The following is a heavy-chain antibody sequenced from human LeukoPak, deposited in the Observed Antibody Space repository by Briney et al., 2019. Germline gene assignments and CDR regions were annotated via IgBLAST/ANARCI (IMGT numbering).Heavy chain of an antibody. CDR1: GGSISSYY. CDR2: IYYSGST. CDR3: GRAGTAMVLDYFDY. Sequence: SETLSLTCTVSGGSISSYYWSWIRQPPGKGLEWIGYIYYSGSTNYNPSLKSRVTISVDTSKNQFSLKLSSVTAADTAVYYRGRAGTAMVLDYFDYWGQGALVTVCS. V-gene: IGHV4-59*01. D-gene: IGHD5-18*01. J-gene: IGHJ4*02.